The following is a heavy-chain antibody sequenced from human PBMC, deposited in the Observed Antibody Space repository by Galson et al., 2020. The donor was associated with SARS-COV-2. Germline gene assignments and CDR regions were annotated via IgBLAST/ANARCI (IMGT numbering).Heavy chain of an antibody. CDR1: GFTFSSYG. CDR2: ISGRGGST. Sequence: GGSLRLSCAASGFTFSSYGMSWVRQAPGKGPEWVSAISGRGGSTHYADSVKGRFTISRDNSKNTVYLQMNSLRVEDTAVYYCAKDPYSNSWGYFDYWGQGTLVTVSS. CDR3: AKDPYSNSWGYFDY. V-gene: IGHV3-23*01. J-gene: IGHJ4*02. D-gene: IGHD6-13*01.